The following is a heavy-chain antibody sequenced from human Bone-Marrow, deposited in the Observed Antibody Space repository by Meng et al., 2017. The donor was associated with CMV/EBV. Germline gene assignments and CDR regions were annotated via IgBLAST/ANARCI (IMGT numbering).Heavy chain of an antibody. D-gene: IGHD1-26*01. CDR2: INEDGRIT. CDR3: ARDLSGSRDY. Sequence: EVQLVESGGGVVRPGGSLRLSCAASGFTFDDYGMSWVRQAPGKGLEWVSRINEDGRITSYADSVKGRFTISRDNARNTLYLQMNSLRADDSAVYYCARDLSGSRDYWGRGTLVTVSS. V-gene: IGHV3-20*04. CDR1: GFTFDDYG. J-gene: IGHJ4*02.